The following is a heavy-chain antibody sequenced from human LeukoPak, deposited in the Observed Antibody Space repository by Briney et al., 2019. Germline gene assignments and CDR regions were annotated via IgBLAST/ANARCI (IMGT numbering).Heavy chain of an antibody. V-gene: IGHV3-53*01. CDR3: ARVLYYYASVSYNYYMDV. Sequence: GGSLRLSCAVSGFIVTGNYMTWVRLAPGKGLEWVSTIYSGGTTFYTDSVRGRFTISRDNSKNTLYLQMNSLRAEDAAIYYCARVLYYYASVSYNYYMDVWGKGTTVTISS. CDR1: GFIVTGNY. J-gene: IGHJ6*03. D-gene: IGHD3-10*01. CDR2: IYSGGTT.